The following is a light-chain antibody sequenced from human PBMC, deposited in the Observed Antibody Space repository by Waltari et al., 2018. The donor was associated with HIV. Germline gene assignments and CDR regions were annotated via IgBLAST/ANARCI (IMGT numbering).Light chain of an antibody. V-gene: IGLV2-11*01. Sequence: QSALTQPRSVSGSPGQSVTIPCTGTSSDVGNYTYFSWYQQHPGKAPKFMIYDVSKRPSGVPDRFSGSKSGNTASLTISGLQAEDEADYYCCSYAGSYTLGVFGGGTKVTVL. J-gene: IGLJ2*01. CDR2: DVS. CDR1: SSDVGNYTY. CDR3: CSYAGSYTLGV.